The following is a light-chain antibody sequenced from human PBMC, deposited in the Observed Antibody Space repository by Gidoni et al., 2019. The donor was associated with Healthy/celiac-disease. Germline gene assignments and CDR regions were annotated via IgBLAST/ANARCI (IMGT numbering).Light chain of an antibody. Sequence: IVLTQSPATLSLSPGERATLSCRARQSVSSYLAWYQQKPGQAPRLLIYDASNGATGIPARSSGSWSRTAVTLTISRLGPEDFAVYYCQQRSNWPPLYTFGQGTKLEIK. V-gene: IGKV3-11*01. J-gene: IGKJ2*01. CDR3: QQRSNWPPLYT. CDR1: QSVSSY. CDR2: DAS.